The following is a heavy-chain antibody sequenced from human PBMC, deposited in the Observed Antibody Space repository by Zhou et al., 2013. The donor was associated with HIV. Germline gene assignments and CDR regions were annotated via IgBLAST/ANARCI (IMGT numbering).Heavy chain of an antibody. CDR3: AREGTSSWFY. D-gene: IGHD6-13*01. V-gene: IGHV1-18*01. CDR1: GYTFPNFL. Sequence: QLVQSGPEMKKPGASVTVACKTSGYTFPNFLIHWFRQAPGQGLEWLGYINPYSDNKELGQKFHDRVTMKTDTSTNTVFMEIKGLASDDTAVYYCAREGTSSWFYWGQGTLVTVSS. CDR2: INPYSDNK. J-gene: IGHJ4*02.